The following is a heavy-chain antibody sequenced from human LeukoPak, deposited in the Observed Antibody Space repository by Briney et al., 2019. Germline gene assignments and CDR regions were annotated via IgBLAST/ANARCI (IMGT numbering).Heavy chain of an antibody. CDR1: GFTFSSYG. CDR3: AKDLSLLELRHDDAFDI. D-gene: IGHD1-7*01. J-gene: IGHJ3*02. V-gene: IGHV3-30*02. CDR2: IRYDGSNK. Sequence: GGSLRLSCAASGFTFSSYGMHWVRQAPGKGLEWVAFIRYDGSNKYYADSVKGRFTTSRDNSKNTLYLQMNSLRAEDTAVYYCAKDLSLLELRHDDAFDIWGQGTMVTVSS.